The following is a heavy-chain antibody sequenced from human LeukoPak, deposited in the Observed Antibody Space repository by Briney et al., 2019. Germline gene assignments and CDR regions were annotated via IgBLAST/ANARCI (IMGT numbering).Heavy chain of an antibody. Sequence: PSGTLSLTCAVSGGSISSSSYYWGWIRQPPGKGLEWIGSIYYSGSTYYNPSLKSRVTISVDTSKNQFSLKLSSVTAADTAVYYCARVAIEGVAGTSFDYWGQGTLVTVSS. CDR1: GGSISSSSYY. CDR3: ARVAIEGVAGTSFDY. J-gene: IGHJ4*02. V-gene: IGHV4-39*07. D-gene: IGHD6-19*01. CDR2: IYYSGST.